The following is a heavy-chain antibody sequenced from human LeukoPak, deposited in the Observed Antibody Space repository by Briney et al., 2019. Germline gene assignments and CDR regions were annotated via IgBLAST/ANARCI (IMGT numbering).Heavy chain of an antibody. V-gene: IGHV3-23*01. CDR3: ARGPPLNGSGYYLSQFDY. CDR1: GFIFNNYA. J-gene: IGHJ4*02. CDR2: ISGSGGTT. Sequence: GGSLRLSCAGSGFIFNNYAMHWVRQPPGKGLEWVSGISGSGGTTYYADSVKGRFTISRDNSKNTLYLQMNSLRAEDTAVYYCARGPPLNGSGYYLSQFDYWGQGTLVTVSS. D-gene: IGHD3-22*01.